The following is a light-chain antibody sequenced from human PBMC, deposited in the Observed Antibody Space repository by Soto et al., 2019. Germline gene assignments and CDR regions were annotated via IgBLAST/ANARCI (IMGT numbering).Light chain of an antibody. CDR2: DAS. J-gene: IGKJ1*01. V-gene: IGKV1-13*02. CDR3: QQSYTSPPWT. CDR1: QGISNF. Sequence: AIQLTQSPSSLSASVGNRVTITCRASQGISNFLAWYQQKPGKAPKLLIYDASNLESGVPSRFSGSGSGTEFTLTISSLRPEDTAIYFCQQSYTSPPWTFGQGTKVDIK.